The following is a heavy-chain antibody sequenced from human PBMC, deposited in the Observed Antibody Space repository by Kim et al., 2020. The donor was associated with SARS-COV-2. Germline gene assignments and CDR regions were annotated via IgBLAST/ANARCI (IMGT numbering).Heavy chain of an antibody. V-gene: IGHV4-59*13. CDR1: GGSISSYY. J-gene: IGHJ6*02. CDR3: ARVIRGRKGGMDV. Sequence: SETLSLTCTVSGGSISSYYWSWIRQPPGKGLEWIGYIYYSGSTNYNPSLKSRVTISVDTSKNQFSLKLSSVTAADTAVYYCARVIRGRKGGMDVWGQGTTVTVSS. CDR2: IYYSGST.